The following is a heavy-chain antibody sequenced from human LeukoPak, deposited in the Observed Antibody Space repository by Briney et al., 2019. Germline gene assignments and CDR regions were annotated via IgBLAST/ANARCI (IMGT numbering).Heavy chain of an antibody. CDR3: ARDRRYYGSGDYFDY. J-gene: IGHJ4*02. D-gene: IGHD3-10*01. CDR1: GFTFSSYW. Sequence: GGSLRLSCAASGFTFSSYWMSWVRQAPGKGLEWVANIKQDGSEKYYVDSVKGRFTISRDNAKNSLYLQMNSLRAEDTAVYYCARDRRYYGSGDYFDYWGQGTLVTVSS. V-gene: IGHV3-7*01. CDR2: IKQDGSEK.